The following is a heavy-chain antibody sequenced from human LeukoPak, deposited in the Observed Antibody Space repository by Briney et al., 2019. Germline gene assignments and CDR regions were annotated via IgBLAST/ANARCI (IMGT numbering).Heavy chain of an antibody. CDR2: IYTSGST. V-gene: IGHV4-4*07. Sequence: SETLSLTCTVSGVSISNYYWSWVRQPAGKGLEWIGRIYTSGSTNYNPSLKSRVTMSVDTSKNQFSLKLSSVTAADTAVYYCARWRRYCSSTSCYYCFDYWGQGTLVTVSS. CDR3: ARWRRYCSSTSCYYCFDY. D-gene: IGHD2-2*01. CDR1: GVSISNYY. J-gene: IGHJ4*02.